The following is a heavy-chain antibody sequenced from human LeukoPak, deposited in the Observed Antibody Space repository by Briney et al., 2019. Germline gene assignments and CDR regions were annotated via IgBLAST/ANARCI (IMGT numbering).Heavy chain of an antibody. CDR2: IYYSGIT. CDR3: ARGWGVHYFYYHMDV. Sequence: PSETLSLTCSVSGGSMTGFFWSWIRHPPGKGLGWIGYIYYSGITNYDPSLKSRITIWVDTSNNEFSLKLKSVTPADAAIYYCARGWGVHYFYYHMDVWGKGTTVTVSS. J-gene: IGHJ6*03. V-gene: IGHV4-59*01. D-gene: IGHD3-16*01. CDR1: GGSMTGFF.